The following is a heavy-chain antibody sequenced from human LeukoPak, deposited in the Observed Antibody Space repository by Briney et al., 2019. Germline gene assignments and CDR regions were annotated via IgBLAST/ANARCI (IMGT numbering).Heavy chain of an antibody. D-gene: IGHD6-6*01. CDR2: ISAYNGNT. CDR3: ARSPGIAASLSYGY. V-gene: IGHV1-18*01. J-gene: IGHJ4*02. CDR1: GYTFTSYG. Sequence: GASVKVSCKASGYTFTSYGFSWVRQAPGQGLEWMGWISAYNGNTNYAQKLQGRVTMTTDTSTTTAYMELRSLRSDDTAVYYCARSPGIAASLSYGYWGQGTLVTVSS.